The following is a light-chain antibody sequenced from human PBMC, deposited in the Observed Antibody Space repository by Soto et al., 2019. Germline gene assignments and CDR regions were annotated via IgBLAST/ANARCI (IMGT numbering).Light chain of an antibody. CDR1: SSDIGGYIL. CDR3: CSYVGSDTYVI. V-gene: IGLV2-23*01. J-gene: IGLJ2*01. CDR2: EGS. Sequence: QSALTQPASVSGSPGQSITISCTGTSSDIGGYILVSWYQQEPGKAPKLMIYEGSKRPSGVSNRFSGSKSGNTASLTISGLHAEDEAHYYCCSYVGSDTYVIFGGGPQLTVL.